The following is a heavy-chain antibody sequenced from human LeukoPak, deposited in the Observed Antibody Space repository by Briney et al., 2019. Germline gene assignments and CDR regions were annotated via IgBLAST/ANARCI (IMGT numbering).Heavy chain of an antibody. V-gene: IGHV3-7*01. CDR3: ARGSITGTTNYFDY. J-gene: IGHJ4*02. D-gene: IGHD1-20*01. CDR2: IKQDGSEK. CDR1: GFTFSSYW. Sequence: GGSLRLSCAASGFTFSSYWMSWVRQAPGKGLEWVANIKQDGSEKYYVDSVKGRFTISRDNAKNSLYLQMNSLRAEDTAVYYCARGSITGTTNYFDYWGQGTLVTVSS.